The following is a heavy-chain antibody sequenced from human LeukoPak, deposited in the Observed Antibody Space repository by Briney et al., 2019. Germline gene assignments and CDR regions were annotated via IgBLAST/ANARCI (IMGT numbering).Heavy chain of an antibody. J-gene: IGHJ4*02. CDR3: ATTKVTTTRLDY. CDR2: INPNSGGT. Sequence: GASVKVTCKASGYTFTRYYMHWVRQAPGQGLEWMGRINPNSGGTNYAQKFQGRVTMTRDTSISTAYMELSSLRSDDTAVYYCATTKVTTTRLDYWGQGTLVTVSS. V-gene: IGHV1-2*02. D-gene: IGHD4-17*01. CDR1: GYTFTRYY.